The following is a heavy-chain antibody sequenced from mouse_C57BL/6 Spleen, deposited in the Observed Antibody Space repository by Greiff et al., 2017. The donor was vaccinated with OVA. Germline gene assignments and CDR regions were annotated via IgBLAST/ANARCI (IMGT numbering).Heavy chain of an antibody. CDR3: VRQGYYGSYWYFDV. D-gene: IGHD1-1*01. V-gene: IGHV10-1*01. CDR2: IRSKSNNYAT. J-gene: IGHJ1*03. CDR1: GFSFNTYA. Sequence: EVQGVESGGGLVQPKGSLKLSCAASGFSFNTYAMNWVRQAPGKGLEWVARIRSKSNNYATYYADSVKDRFTISRDDSESMLYLKMNNVKTEDTAVYYCVRQGYYGSYWYFDVWGTGTTVTVSS.